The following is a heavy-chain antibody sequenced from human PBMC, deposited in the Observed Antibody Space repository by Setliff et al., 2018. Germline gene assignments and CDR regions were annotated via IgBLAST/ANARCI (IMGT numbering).Heavy chain of an antibody. CDR3: ARDPHYDPTYSLPGHAFDF. CDR1: GASISSNY. D-gene: IGHD3-22*01. Sequence: PSETLSLTCSVSGASISSNYWSWIRQSPGKGLEWIGYLYYNGTTRFGPSLKSRATISLDASKNQFALKLTSATAADTAVYYCARDPHYDPTYSLPGHAFDFWGQGIMVTVSS. J-gene: IGHJ3*01. CDR2: LYYNGTT. V-gene: IGHV4-59*12.